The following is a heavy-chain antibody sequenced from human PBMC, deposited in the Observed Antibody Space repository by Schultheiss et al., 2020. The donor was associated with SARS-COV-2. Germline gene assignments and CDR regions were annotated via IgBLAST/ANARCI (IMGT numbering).Heavy chain of an antibody. CDR3: AKDLVIIRSSGCDY. CDR1: GFTFSSYA. Sequence: GGSLRLSCAASGFTFSSYAMSWVRQAPGKGLEWVSAIGHSGANTYYADSVKGRFTISRDNSKNTLYLQINSLRAEDTAVYYCAKDLVIIRSSGCDYWGQGTLVTVSS. D-gene: IGHD3-3*01. CDR2: IGHSGANT. J-gene: IGHJ4*02. V-gene: IGHV3-23*01.